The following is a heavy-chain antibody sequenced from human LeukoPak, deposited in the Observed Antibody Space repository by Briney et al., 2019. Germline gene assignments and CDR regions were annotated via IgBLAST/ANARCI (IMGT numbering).Heavy chain of an antibody. CDR3: AKASSIAAPYFDY. J-gene: IGHJ4*02. D-gene: IGHD6-6*01. CDR2: ISGSGGTT. V-gene: IGHV3-23*01. CDR1: GFTFSSYA. Sequence: PGGSLRLSCAASGFTFSSYAMSWVRQAPGKGLEWVSGISGSGGTTYYADSVKGRFTISRDNSKNALYLQMNSLRAEDTAVYYCAKASSIAAPYFDYWGQGTLVTVSS.